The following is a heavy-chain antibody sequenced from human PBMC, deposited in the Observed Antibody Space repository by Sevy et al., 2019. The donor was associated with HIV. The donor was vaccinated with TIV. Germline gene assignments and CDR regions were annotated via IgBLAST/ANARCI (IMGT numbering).Heavy chain of an antibody. CDR1: GFTFTMYG. J-gene: IGHJ5*02. CDR2: ISYDGSDK. D-gene: IGHD3-3*01. V-gene: IGHV3-30*03. Sequence: GGSLRLSCAASGFTFTMYGLHWVRQAPGKGLDWVAVISYDGSDKYYADSVKGRFTISRDNSTNTLYLQMNSLRAEDTAVYYCSRNRWSGYSNRFDPWGQGTLVTVSS. CDR3: SRNRWSGYSNRFDP.